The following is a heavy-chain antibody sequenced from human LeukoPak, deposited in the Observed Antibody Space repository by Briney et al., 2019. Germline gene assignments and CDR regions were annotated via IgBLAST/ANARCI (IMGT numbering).Heavy chain of an antibody. J-gene: IGHJ4*02. V-gene: IGHV3-23*01. Sequence: GGSLRLSCAASGFTFSTYVMSWVRQAPGKGLEWVSGISGSGGNTYYADSAKGRFTISRDNAKNKLYLQMNSLRAEDTAVYYCAKEAPHCSSTSCYVEFWGQGTLVTVSS. CDR1: GFTFSTYV. D-gene: IGHD2-2*01. CDR2: ISGSGGNT. CDR3: AKEAPHCSSTSCYVEF.